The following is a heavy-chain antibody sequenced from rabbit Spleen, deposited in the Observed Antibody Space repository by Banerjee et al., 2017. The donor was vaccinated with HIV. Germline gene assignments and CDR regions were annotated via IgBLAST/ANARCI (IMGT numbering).Heavy chain of an antibody. CDR1: GFSFSSNW. D-gene: IGHD4-1*01. CDR3: ARDDPASGGWQFSL. CDR2: IDTGSSGST. J-gene: IGHJ4*01. Sequence: QSLEESGGDLVKPGASLTLTCTASGFSFSSNWICWVRQAPGKGLQLIACIDTGSSGSTFYASWAKGRFTISKTSSTTVTLQMTSLTAADTATYFCARDDPASGGWQFSLWGPGTLVTVS. V-gene: IGHV1S40*01.